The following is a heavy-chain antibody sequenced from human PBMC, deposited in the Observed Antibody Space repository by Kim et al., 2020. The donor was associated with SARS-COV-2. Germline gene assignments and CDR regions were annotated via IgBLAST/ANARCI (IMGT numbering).Heavy chain of an antibody. CDR3: ARLPSDSSGYYRYYYGMDV. CDR1: GYSFTSYW. V-gene: IGHV5-10-1*01. J-gene: IGHJ6*02. Sequence: GESLKISCKGSGYSFTSYWISWARQMPGKGLEWMGRIDPSDSYTNYSPSFQGHVTISADKSISTAYLQWSSLKASDTAMYYCARLPSDSSGYYRYYYGMDVWGQGTTVTVSS. CDR2: IDPSDSYT. D-gene: IGHD3-22*01.